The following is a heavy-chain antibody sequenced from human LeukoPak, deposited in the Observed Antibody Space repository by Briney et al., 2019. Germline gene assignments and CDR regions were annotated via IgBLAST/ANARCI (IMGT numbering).Heavy chain of an antibody. D-gene: IGHD2-21*02. Sequence: SLRLXXATSXFTFNRFGMHWVRQAPGKGLEWVAVIWYDGSNKDYADSVKGRFTISRDNSKNTLYLQMSGLRAEDTAVYYCATSAHIEVGTAPPPDYWGQGTLVTVTS. CDR1: XFTFNRFG. J-gene: IGHJ4*02. CDR3: ATSAHIEVGTAPPPDY. V-gene: IGHV3-33*01. CDR2: IWYDGSNK.